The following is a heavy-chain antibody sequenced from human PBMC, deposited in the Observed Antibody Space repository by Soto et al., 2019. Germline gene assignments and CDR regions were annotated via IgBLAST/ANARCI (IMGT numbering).Heavy chain of an antibody. CDR1: GYTFPSYG. D-gene: IGHD1-26*01. CDR3: ARTPAGGSDPL. Sequence: QVQLVQSGAEMKKPGASVKVSCKASGYTFPSYGIGWVRQAPGQGLEWMGWISAYNGNTHFAQKFQGRVTMTTDTSTTTAYMELRSLRADDTAVYYCARTPAGGSDPLWGQGTVVTVSS. V-gene: IGHV1-18*01. J-gene: IGHJ4*02. CDR2: ISAYNGNT.